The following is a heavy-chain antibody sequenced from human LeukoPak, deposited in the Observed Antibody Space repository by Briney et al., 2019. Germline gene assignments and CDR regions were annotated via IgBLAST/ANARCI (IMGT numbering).Heavy chain of an antibody. Sequence: GGSLRLSCAASGFTVSNNYMTWVRQAPGKGLEWVSVTYSGGSTYYADSVKGRFTISRDNAKNSLYLQMNSLRAEDTAVYYCARGSYDAFDIWGQGTMVTVSS. CDR3: ARGSYDAFDI. J-gene: IGHJ3*02. CDR2: TYSGGST. V-gene: IGHV3-66*01. CDR1: GFTVSNNY.